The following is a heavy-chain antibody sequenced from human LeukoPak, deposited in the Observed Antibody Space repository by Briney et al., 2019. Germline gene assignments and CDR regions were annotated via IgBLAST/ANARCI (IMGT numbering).Heavy chain of an antibody. Sequence: GGSLRLSCAASGFSLTNHAMHWVRQAPGKGLEWMALVSYDGTNKFYTDSVMGRFTVSRDNSKNMLCLQMSSLRTEDTGVYYCASSPSSHFDYWGQGTLVTVSS. J-gene: IGHJ4*02. CDR3: ASSPSSHFDY. CDR2: VSYDGTNK. CDR1: GFSLTNHA. V-gene: IGHV3-30-3*01. D-gene: IGHD6-19*01.